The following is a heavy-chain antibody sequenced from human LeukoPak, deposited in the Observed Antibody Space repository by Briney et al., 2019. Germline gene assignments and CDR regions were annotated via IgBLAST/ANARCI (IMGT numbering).Heavy chain of an antibody. Sequence: PSETLSLTCTVSGGSISSYYWSWIRQPPGKRLEWIGHIYYSGSTNYNPSLKSRVTISVDTSKNLFSLNLSSVTAADTAVYYCASRSSIWSGYQDTLYYFDSWGQGTLVTVSA. CDR1: GGSISSYY. CDR3: ASRSSIWSGYQDTLYYFDS. V-gene: IGHV4-59*01. J-gene: IGHJ4*02. D-gene: IGHD3-3*01. CDR2: IYYSGST.